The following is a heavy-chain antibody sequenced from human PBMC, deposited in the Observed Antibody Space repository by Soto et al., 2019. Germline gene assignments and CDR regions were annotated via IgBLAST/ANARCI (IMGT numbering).Heavy chain of an antibody. CDR1: GFSLNTDGEG. Sequence: QITLKESGPTQVKPTQTLTLTCSFSGFSLNTDGEGVGWVRQPPGEALEWLALIYWDDDERYSPSLKTRLTITKDPSKNQVVLIMTNMDPVDTATYYCAHSRNLITEDAQVGDFYYRGQGTLVTVSS. CDR3: AHSRNLITEDAQVGDFYY. CDR2: IYWDDDE. D-gene: IGHD3-10*01. J-gene: IGHJ4*02. V-gene: IGHV2-5*02.